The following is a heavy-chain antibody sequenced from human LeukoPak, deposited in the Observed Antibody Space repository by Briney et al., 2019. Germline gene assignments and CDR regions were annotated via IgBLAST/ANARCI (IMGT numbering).Heavy chain of an antibody. CDR1: GGSISTYY. J-gene: IGHJ5*02. Sequence: SETLSLTCTVSGGSISTYYWSWIRQPPGKGLEWIGYIYYSGSTNYNPSLKSRVTMSVDTSKKQFSLKLSSVTAADTAVYYCARHAVEAASRWFDPWGQGTLVTVSS. V-gene: IGHV4-59*08. CDR2: IYYSGST. CDR3: ARHAVEAASRWFDP. D-gene: IGHD1-1*01.